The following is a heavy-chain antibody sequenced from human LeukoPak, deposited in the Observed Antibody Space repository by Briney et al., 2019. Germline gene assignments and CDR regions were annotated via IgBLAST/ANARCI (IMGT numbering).Heavy chain of an antibody. V-gene: IGHV3-30-3*01. Sequence: PGGSLRLSCAASGFTFSSYAMHWVRQAPGKGLEWVAVISYDGSNKYYADSVKGRFTISRDNSKNTLYLQMNSLRAEDTAVYYCARNRDWELLRVDAFDIWGQGTMVTVSS. D-gene: IGHD1-26*01. J-gene: IGHJ3*02. CDR3: ARNRDWELLRVDAFDI. CDR1: GFTFSSYA. CDR2: ISYDGSNK.